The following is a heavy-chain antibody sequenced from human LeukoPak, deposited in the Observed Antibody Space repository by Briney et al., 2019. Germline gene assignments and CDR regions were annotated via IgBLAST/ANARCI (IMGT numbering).Heavy chain of an antibody. J-gene: IGHJ4*02. CDR1: GFTFSSYS. Sequence: GGSLRLSCAASGFTFSSYSMNWVRQAPGKGLEWVSYISSSSSTIYYADSVKGRFTISRDNAKNSLYLQMNSLRAEDTAVYYCARDIQQLFDYWGQGTLVTVSS. D-gene: IGHD6-13*01. CDR2: ISSSSSTI. V-gene: IGHV3-48*04. CDR3: ARDIQQLFDY.